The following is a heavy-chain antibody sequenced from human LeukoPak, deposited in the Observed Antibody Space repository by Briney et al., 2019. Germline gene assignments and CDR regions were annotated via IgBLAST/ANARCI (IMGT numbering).Heavy chain of an antibody. CDR2: INPYTGAA. CDR3: ARGKSGYSP. CDR1: GYTFTENY. V-gene: IGHV1-2*02. Sequence: AASVKVSCKASGYTFTENYIHWVRQAPGQGLEWMGLINPYTGAANYTQNFQGRVTMTRDTPVSTAYMHLSGLRSDDTAVYYCARGKSGYSPWGQGTPVTVSS. J-gene: IGHJ4*02. D-gene: IGHD3-22*01.